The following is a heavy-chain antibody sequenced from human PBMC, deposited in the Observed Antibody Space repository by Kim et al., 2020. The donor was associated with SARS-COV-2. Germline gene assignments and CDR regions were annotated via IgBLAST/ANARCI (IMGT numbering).Heavy chain of an antibody. Sequence: ASVKVSCKASGYTFTSYAMNWVRQAPGQGLEWMGWINTNTGNPTYAQGFTGRFVFSLDTSVSTAYLQISSLKAEDTAVYYCARDFTPSVYSMAYNWFDPWGQGTLVTVSS. J-gene: IGHJ5*02. V-gene: IGHV7-4-1*02. CDR2: INTNTGNP. D-gene: IGHD3-10*01. CDR3: ARDFTPSVYSMAYNWFDP. CDR1: GYTFTSYA.